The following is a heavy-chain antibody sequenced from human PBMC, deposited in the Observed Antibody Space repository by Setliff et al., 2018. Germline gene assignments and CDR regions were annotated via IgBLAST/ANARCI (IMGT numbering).Heavy chain of an antibody. V-gene: IGHV4-31*11. CDR2: IYYSGST. CDR1: GGPFSSYY. CDR3: ARERVLRFLRGFDY. Sequence: SETLSLTCAVYGGPFSSYYWSWIRQHPGKGLEWIGYIYYSGSTYYNPSLKSRVTISVDTSKNQFSLKLSSVTAADTAVYYCARERVLRFLRGFDYWGQGTLVTVSS. J-gene: IGHJ4*02. D-gene: IGHD3-3*01.